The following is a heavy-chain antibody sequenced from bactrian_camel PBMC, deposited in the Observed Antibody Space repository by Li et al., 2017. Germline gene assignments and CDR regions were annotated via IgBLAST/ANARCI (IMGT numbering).Heavy chain of an antibody. CDR1: EYIFDHCA. D-gene: IGHD7*01. CDR3: AAASCPRGVVVAAADQYEH. CDR2: VHGDGST. V-gene: IGHV3S53*01. J-gene: IGHJ4*01. Sequence: HVQLVESGGDSVQAGGSLLLSCAASEYIFDHCAMGWYRGQGREMVARVHGDGSTTYADSVKGRFTISQDKAKSTVYLQMNSLQPSDTGVYSCAAASCPRGVVVAAADQYEHWGQGTQVTVS.